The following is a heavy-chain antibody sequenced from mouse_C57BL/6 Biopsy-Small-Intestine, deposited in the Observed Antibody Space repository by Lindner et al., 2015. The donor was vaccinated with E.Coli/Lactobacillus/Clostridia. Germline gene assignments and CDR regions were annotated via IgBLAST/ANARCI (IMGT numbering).Heavy chain of an antibody. CDR1: GYIFTKFG. J-gene: IGHJ4*01. CDR3: VRDGLQYEQGTKY. V-gene: IGHV1-53*01. Sequence: SVKVSCKASGYIFTKFGISWVRQAPGQGLEYMGWISPYNGDTNYAERLQGRVTMTTDTPTTTAYMELKSLTFDDTAVYFCVRDGLQYEQGTKYWGQGTLVTVSS. CDR2: ISPYNGDT. D-gene: IGHD3-3*01.